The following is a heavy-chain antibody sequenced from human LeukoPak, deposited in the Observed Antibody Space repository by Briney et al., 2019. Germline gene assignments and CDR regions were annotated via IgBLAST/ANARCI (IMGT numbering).Heavy chain of an antibody. CDR2: INWNGGST. D-gene: IGHD2-15*01. V-gene: IGHV3-20*04. J-gene: IGHJ4*02. CDR1: GFTFDDYG. CDR3: AKSGRYCSAGNCYQEASLDY. Sequence: GGSLRLPCAASGFTFDDYGMSWVRHAPGKGLEWVSGINWNGGSTVYADSVKGRFTISRDNAKNSLYLQVNSLRAEDTAVYYCAKSGRYCSAGNCYQEASLDYWGQGTLVTVSS.